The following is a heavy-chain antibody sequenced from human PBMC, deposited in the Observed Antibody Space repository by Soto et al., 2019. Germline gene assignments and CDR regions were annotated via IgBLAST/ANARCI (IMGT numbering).Heavy chain of an antibody. Sequence: QVQLVQSGTEVKKPGASVKVSCKASGYSMTNYGISWVRQAPGQGLEWMGWIRAHNGNTNYAQNFQGRVTKTTDPSKSTAYMELRSTTSDDTATYCCASGTSGSFNYWGEGTLVTVSP. V-gene: IGHV1-18*01. J-gene: IGHJ4*02. CDR2: IRAHNGNT. D-gene: IGHD1-26*01. CDR3: ASGTSGSFNY. CDR1: GYSMTNYG.